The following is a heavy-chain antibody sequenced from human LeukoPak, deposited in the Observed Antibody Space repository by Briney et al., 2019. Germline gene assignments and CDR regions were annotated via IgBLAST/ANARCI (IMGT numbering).Heavy chain of an antibody. D-gene: IGHD3-10*01. Sequence: SETLSLTCTVSGGSISSYYWTWIRQPAGKGLEWIGRIYTSGSTYYNPSLKSRVTISVDTSKNQFSLKLSSVTAADTAVYYCARYGSGSYYNVDYWGQGTLVTVSS. V-gene: IGHV4-4*07. CDR2: IYTSGST. J-gene: IGHJ4*02. CDR3: ARYGSGSYYNVDY. CDR1: GGSISSYY.